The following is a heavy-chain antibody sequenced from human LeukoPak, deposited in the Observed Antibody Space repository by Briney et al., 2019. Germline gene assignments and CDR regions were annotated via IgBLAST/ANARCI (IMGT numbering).Heavy chain of an antibody. CDR1: GYTFTSYG. V-gene: IGHV1-8*02. Sequence: GASVKVSCKASGYTFTSYGISWVRQAPGQGLEWMGWMNPNSGNTGYAQKFQGRVTMTRNTSISTAYMELSSLRSEDTAVYYCARGLRGARGGVGAYWGQGTLVTVSS. J-gene: IGHJ4*02. CDR2: MNPNSGNT. D-gene: IGHD4/OR15-4a*01. CDR3: ARGLRGARGGVGAY.